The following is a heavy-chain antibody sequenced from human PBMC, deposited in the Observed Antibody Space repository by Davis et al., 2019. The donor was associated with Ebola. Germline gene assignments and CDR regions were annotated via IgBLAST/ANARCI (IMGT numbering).Heavy chain of an antibody. CDR2: INNDGTST. D-gene: IGHD5-24*01. J-gene: IGHJ4*02. CDR1: GYTFSSFW. CDR3: TRDRGWLQSDY. V-gene: IGHV3-74*01. Sequence: GESLKISCKGAGYTFSSFWMNWVRQAPGKGLEWVSRINNDGTSTNYTDVVRGRFTVSRDNAKNSMYLQMSSLRVEDTATYFCTRDRGWLQSDYWGQGTLLTVSS.